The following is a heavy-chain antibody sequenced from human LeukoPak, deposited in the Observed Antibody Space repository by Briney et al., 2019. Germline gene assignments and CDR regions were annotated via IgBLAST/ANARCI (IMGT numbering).Heavy chain of an antibody. Sequence: GGSLRLSCAASGFTFSHYSMNWVRQAPGKGLEWVSVIYSGGTIFYADSVKGRFTISRDNSKNTVYLEMNSLRAEDTAVYYCARDGENHYYDYWGQGTLVTVST. CDR2: IYSGGTI. D-gene: IGHD7-27*01. J-gene: IGHJ4*02. CDR1: GFTFSHYS. V-gene: IGHV3-66*01. CDR3: ARDGENHYYDY.